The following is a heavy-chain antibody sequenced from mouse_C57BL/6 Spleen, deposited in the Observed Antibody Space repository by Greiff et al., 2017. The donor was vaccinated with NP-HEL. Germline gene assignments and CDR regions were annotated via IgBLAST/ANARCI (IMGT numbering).Heavy chain of an antibody. D-gene: IGHD2-3*01. V-gene: IGHV1-15*01. CDR3: TREDGYYDAMDY. Sequence: VQLVESGAELVRPGASVTLSCKASGYTFTDYEMHWVKQTPVHGLEWIGAIDPETGGTAYNQKFKGKAILTADKASSTAYMELRSLTSEDSAVYYCTREDGYYDAMDYWGQGTSVTVSS. CDR1: GYTFTDYE. J-gene: IGHJ4*01. CDR2: IDPETGGT.